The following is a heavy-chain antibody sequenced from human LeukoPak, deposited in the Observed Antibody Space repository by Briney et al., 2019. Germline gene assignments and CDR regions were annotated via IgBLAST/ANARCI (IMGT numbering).Heavy chain of an antibody. CDR2: IIPIFGTA. V-gene: IGHV1-69*13. CDR1: GGTFSSYA. J-gene: IGHJ4*02. D-gene: IGHD4-17*01. CDR3: AIHSTVTPAGMS. Sequence: ASVKVSCKASGGTFSSYAISWVRQAPGQGLEWMGGIIPIFGTANYAQKFQCRVTITADESPSTPYMEFSCRRTEYPPVYCWAIHSTVTPAGMSWGEETLVTVSS.